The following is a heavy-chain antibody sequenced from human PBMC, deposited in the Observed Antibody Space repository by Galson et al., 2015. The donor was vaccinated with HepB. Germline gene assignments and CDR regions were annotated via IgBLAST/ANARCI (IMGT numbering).Heavy chain of an antibody. CDR2: INHSGST. Sequence: SETLSLTCAVYGGSFSGYYWSWIRQPPGKGLEWIGEINHSGSTNYNPSLKSRVTISLDTSKNQFSLKLSSVTAADTAVYYCARVPSSLLVAERAFDIWGQGTMVTVSS. CDR1: GGSFSGYY. J-gene: IGHJ3*02. CDR3: ARVPSSLLVAERAFDI. V-gene: IGHV4-34*01. D-gene: IGHD6-25*01.